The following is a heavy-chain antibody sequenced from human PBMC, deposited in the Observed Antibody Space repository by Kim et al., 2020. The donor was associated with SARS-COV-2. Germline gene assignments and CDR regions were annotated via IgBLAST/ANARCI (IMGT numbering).Heavy chain of an antibody. D-gene: IGHD3-10*01. Sequence: GESLKISCKGSGYSFTSYWIGWVRQMPGKGLEWMGIIYPGDSDTRYSPSFQGQVTISADKSISTAYLQWSSLKASDTAMYYCARHDLCYYGSGKGCYYYGMDVWGQGTTVTVSS. V-gene: IGHV5-51*01. CDR3: ARHDLCYYGSGKGCYYYGMDV. CDR1: GYSFTSYW. CDR2: IYPGDSDT. J-gene: IGHJ6*02.